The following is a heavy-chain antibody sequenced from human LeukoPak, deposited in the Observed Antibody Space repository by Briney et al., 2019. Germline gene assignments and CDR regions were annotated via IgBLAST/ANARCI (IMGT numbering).Heavy chain of an antibody. CDR1: GVSISSYY. CDR2: IYFTAST. V-gene: IGHV4-59*07. D-gene: IGHD3-16*01. Sequence: ADPLSLTCTVWGVSISSYYGTWIRQPPGKGVEGIGYIYFTASTTYTPSVKTPVTISLDTTKNQFSLKLCSVPAAVTAVYYCARLGGVYYYDMDVWGKGTTVTVSS. J-gene: IGHJ6*03. CDR3: ARLGGVYYYDMDV.